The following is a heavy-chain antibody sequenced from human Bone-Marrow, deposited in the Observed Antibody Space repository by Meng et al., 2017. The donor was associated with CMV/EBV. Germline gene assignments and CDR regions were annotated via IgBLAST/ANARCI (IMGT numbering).Heavy chain of an antibody. Sequence: GESLKISCAASGFTFSNAWMSWVRQAPGKGMEWGGRIKSKTDGGTTDYAAPVKGRFTISRDDSKNTLYLQMNSLKTEDTAVYYCTTDPRGYYYDSSGYYRFDYWGQRTLVAASS. D-gene: IGHD3-22*01. CDR1: GFTFSNAW. V-gene: IGHV3-15*01. CDR3: TTDPRGYYYDSSGYYRFDY. J-gene: IGHJ4*02. CDR2: IKSKTDGGTT.